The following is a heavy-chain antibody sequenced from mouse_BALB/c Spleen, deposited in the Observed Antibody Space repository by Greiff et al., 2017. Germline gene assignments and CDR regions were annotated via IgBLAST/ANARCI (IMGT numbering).Heavy chain of an antibody. D-gene: IGHD2-3*01. CDR1: GYSITSGYY. CDR3: ARDPPDGYFAY. CDR2: ISYDGSN. J-gene: IGHJ3*01. Sequence: EVQVVESGPGLVKPSQSLSLTCSVTGYSITSGYYWNWIRQFPGNKLEWMGYISYDGSNNYNPSLKNRISITRDTSKNQFFLKLNSVTTEDTATYYCARDPPDGYFAYWGQGTLVTVSA. V-gene: IGHV3-6*02.